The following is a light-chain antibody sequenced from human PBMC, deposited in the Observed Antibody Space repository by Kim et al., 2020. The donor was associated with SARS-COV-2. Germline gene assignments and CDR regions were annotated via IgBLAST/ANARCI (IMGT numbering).Light chain of an antibody. J-gene: IGKJ2*01. CDR2: GAS. CDR1: QSLSTSF. V-gene: IGKV3-20*01. Sequence: EVVLTQSPGTLSLSAGERATLSCRASQSLSTSFLAWYQQKPGHAPRLLIYGASSRATGIPDRFSGSASGTDFTLTISRLEPEDFAVYYCQQYAGSPYNFGQGTKLEI. CDR3: QQYAGSPYN.